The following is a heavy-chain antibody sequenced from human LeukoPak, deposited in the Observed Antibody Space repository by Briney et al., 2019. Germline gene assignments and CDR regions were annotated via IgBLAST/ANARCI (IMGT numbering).Heavy chain of an antibody. J-gene: IGHJ6*03. CDR3: ARVVTVAWSERRPGYYYLDV. D-gene: IGHD1-1*01. V-gene: IGHV3-21*01. CDR2: ISSSSSYI. CDR1: GFTFSSYS. Sequence: GGSLRLSCAASGFTFSSYSMNWVRQAPGKGLEWVSSISSSSSYIYYTDSVKGRFTISRDNAKNSLFLQMNSLRAEDTAVYYCARVVTVAWSERRPGYYYLDVWGKGTTVTVSS.